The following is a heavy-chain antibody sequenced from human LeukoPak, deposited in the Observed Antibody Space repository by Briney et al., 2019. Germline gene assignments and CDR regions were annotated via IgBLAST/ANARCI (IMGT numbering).Heavy chain of an antibody. D-gene: IGHD3-3*01. Sequence: SETLSLTCAVYGGSFSGYYWSWIRQPPGKGLEWFGEINHSGSTSSNPSLKSRVTISVDTSKNQFSLTLSSVTAADTAVYYCARTASRYDFWVDPWGQGTLVTVSS. V-gene: IGHV4-34*01. CDR3: ARTASRYDFWVDP. J-gene: IGHJ5*02. CDR2: INHSGST. CDR1: GGSFSGYY.